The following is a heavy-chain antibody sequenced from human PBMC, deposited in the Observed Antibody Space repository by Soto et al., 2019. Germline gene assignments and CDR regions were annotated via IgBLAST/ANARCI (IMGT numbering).Heavy chain of an antibody. V-gene: IGHV3-30*18. CDR2: ISYDGSNK. Sequence: GGSLRLSCAASGFTFSSYGMHWVRQAPGKGLEWVAVISYDGSNKYYADSVKGRFTISRDNSKNTLYLQMNSLRAEDTAVYYCAKDRLGDHRGFDYWGQGTLVTVSS. J-gene: IGHJ4*02. CDR3: AKDRLGDHRGFDY. D-gene: IGHD2-21*02. CDR1: GFTFSSYG.